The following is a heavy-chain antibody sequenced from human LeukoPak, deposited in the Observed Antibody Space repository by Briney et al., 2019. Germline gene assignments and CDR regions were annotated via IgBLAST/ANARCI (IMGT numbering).Heavy chain of an antibody. CDR1: GFTFSSYG. V-gene: IGHV3-33*06. CDR3: AKEQNRIGAAGTWGEDAFDI. CDR2: IWYDGSNK. D-gene: IGHD6-13*01. Sequence: GGSLRLSCAASGFTFSSYGMHWVRQAPGKGLEWVAVIWYDGSNKYYADSVKGRFTISRDNSKNTLYLQMNSLRAEDTAVYYCAKEQNRIGAAGTWGEDAFDIWGQGTMVTVSS. J-gene: IGHJ3*02.